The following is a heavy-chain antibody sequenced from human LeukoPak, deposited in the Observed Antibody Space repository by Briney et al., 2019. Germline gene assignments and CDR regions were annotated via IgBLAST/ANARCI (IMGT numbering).Heavy chain of an antibody. D-gene: IGHD3-22*01. CDR1: GVTFSNYA. CDR2: ISGNGGGT. V-gene: IGHV3-23*01. J-gene: IGHJ2*01. Sequence: GGSLRLSCAASGVTFSNYAMSWVRQAPGKGLEWVSGISGNGGGTYYADSVKGRLTISRDNTKNTLYLQMDCLRAEDTAVYYCAKVDIRISLIVVVFTTADDWYFDLWGRGTLVTVSS. CDR3: AKVDIRISLIVVVFTTADDWYFDL.